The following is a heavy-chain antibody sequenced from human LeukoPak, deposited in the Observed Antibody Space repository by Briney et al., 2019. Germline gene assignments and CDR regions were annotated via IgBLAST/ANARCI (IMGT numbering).Heavy chain of an antibody. CDR1: GYSFTTYW. V-gene: IGHV5-51*01. Sequence: GEPLKISSKASGYSFTTYWIAWVRQMPAKGLDWRGSVYPCDSDTRYTPPFQGHVTISADKATNTAYLHWCSLHASGTAMYYCARAPYRGGTGMDVWGQGTTVTVSS. CDR2: VYPCDSDT. CDR3: ARAPYRGGTGMDV. J-gene: IGHJ6*02. D-gene: IGHD1-1*01.